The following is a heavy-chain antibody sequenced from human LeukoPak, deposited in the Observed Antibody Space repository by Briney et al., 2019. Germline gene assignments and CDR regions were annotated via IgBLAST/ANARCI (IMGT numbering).Heavy chain of an antibody. CDR3: ARGVGSSGWYGSDAFDI. CDR2: IYYSGST. J-gene: IGHJ3*02. D-gene: IGHD6-19*01. V-gene: IGHV4-39*01. Sequence: WLRQAPGKGLEWIGSIYYSGSTYYNPSLKSRVTISVDTSKNQFSLKLTSVTAADTAVYYCARGVGSSGWYGSDAFDIWGQGTMVTVSS.